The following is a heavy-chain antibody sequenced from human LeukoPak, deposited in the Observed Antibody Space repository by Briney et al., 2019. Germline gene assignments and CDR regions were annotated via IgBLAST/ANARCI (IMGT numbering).Heavy chain of an antibody. D-gene: IGHD3-3*01. CDR3: ARMMLGTDYDFWSGYYPNNYYYYGMDV. Sequence: GGSLRLSCAASGFTFSSYAMSWVRQAPGKGLEWVSYISSSSSTIYYADSVKGRFTISRDNAKNSLYLQMNSLRDEDTAVYYCARMMLGTDYDFWSGYYPNNYYYYGMDVWGQGTTVTVSS. V-gene: IGHV3-48*02. J-gene: IGHJ6*02. CDR2: ISSSSSTI. CDR1: GFTFSSYA.